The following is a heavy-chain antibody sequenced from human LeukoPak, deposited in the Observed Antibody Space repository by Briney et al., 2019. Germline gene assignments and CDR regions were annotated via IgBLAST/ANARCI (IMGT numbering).Heavy chain of an antibody. Sequence: GGSLRLSCAASGFTFSSYWMSWVRQAPGKGLEWVANIKQDGSEKYYVDSVKGRFTISRDNAKNSLYLQMNGLRAEDTAVYYCASSGYSSSWYNFWGQGTLVTVSS. CDR3: ASSGYSSSWYNF. CDR2: IKQDGSEK. V-gene: IGHV3-7*01. J-gene: IGHJ4*02. D-gene: IGHD6-13*01. CDR1: GFTFSSYW.